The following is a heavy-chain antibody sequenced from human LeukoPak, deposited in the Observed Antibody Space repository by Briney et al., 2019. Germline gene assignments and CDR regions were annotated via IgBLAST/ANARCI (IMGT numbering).Heavy chain of an antibody. J-gene: IGHJ4*02. D-gene: IGHD4-17*01. CDR2: INGDGRRI. CDR3: ARSDYGDYGY. Sequence: GGSLRLSCVASGFTFSTAWMHWARQTPGKGLVWVSHINGDGRRINYADDVKGRFTISRDNAKDTLYLQMNSLRVEDTAVYYCARSDYGDYGYWGQGTLVTVSS. V-gene: IGHV3-74*01. CDR1: GFTFSTAW.